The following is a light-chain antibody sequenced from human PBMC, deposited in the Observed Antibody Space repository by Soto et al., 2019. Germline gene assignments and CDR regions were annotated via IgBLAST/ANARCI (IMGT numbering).Light chain of an antibody. V-gene: IGLV2-14*01. CDR1: SSDIGGYNY. Sequence: QSALTQPASVSGSPGQSITNSCSGTSSDIGGYNYVSWYQHHPGKAPKLLIYEVSNRPSGVSNRFSGSKSGNTASLTISGLQADDEADYYCSSYTAAITVMFGGGTQLTVL. J-gene: IGLJ7*01. CDR3: SSYTAAITVM. CDR2: EVS.